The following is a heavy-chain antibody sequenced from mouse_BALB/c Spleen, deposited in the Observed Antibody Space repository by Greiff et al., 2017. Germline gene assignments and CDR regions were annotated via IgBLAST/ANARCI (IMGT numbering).Heavy chain of an antibody. Sequence: EVNVVESGGGLVKPGGSLKLSCAASGFTFSSYAMSWVRQTPEKRLEWVASISSGGSTYYPDSVKGRFTISRDNARNILYLQMSSLRSEDTAMYYCARASFYYCGPIAYWGQGTLVTVSA. CDR3: ARASFYYCGPIAY. CDR2: ISSGGST. CDR1: GFTFSSYA. V-gene: IGHV5-6-5*01. D-gene: IGHD1-1*01. J-gene: IGHJ3*01.